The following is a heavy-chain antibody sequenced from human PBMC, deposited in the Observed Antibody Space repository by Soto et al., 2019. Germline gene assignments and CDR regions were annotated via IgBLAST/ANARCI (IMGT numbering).Heavy chain of an antibody. V-gene: IGHV3-30-3*01. CDR3: ARDGNSGYNCGYYYGMDV. CDR1: GFPFSSFA. CDR2: ISYDGSNK. Sequence: QVQLVESGGGVVQPGRSLRLSCAASGFPFSSFAMHWARQAPGKGLEWVALISYDGSNKAYADSVKGRFTISRDNSKNTLYLQMNSLTAEDTAMYYCARDGNSGYNCGYYYGMDVWGQGTTVTVSS. D-gene: IGHD5-12*01. J-gene: IGHJ6*02.